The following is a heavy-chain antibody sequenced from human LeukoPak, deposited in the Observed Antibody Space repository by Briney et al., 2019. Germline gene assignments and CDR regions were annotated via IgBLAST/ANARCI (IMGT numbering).Heavy chain of an antibody. Sequence: GRSLRLSCAASGFTFDDYAMHWVRQAPGKGLEWVSGISWSSGSIGYADSVKGRFTISRDNAKNSLYLQMNSLRAEDTALYYCAKDLHSYDSSGYYRTNYFDYWGQGTLVTVSS. CDR3: AKDLHSYDSSGYYRTNYFDY. CDR2: ISWSSGSI. D-gene: IGHD3-22*01. J-gene: IGHJ4*02. V-gene: IGHV3-9*01. CDR1: GFTFDDYA.